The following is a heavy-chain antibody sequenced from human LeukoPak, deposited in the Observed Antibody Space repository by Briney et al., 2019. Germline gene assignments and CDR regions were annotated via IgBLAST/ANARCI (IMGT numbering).Heavy chain of an antibody. CDR1: GFTFITYT. J-gene: IGHJ4*02. V-gene: IGHV3-23*01. CDR2: ISGHGGP. Sequence: GGSLRLSCAASGFTFITYTMAWVRQAPGGGLEWVSGISGHGGPYYADSVRGRFAISRDNSKNTLYLQMNSLRAEDTAVYYCAKEGEMATITPIDYWGQGTLVTVSS. D-gene: IGHD5-12*01. CDR3: AKEGEMATITPIDY.